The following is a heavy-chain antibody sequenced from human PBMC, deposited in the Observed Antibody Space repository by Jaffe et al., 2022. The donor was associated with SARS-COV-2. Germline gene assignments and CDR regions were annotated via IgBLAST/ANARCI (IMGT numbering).Heavy chain of an antibody. D-gene: IGHD3-3*01. CDR1: GFTFSSYE. V-gene: IGHV3-48*03. J-gene: IGHJ4*02. Sequence: EVQLVESGGGLVQPGGSLRLSCAASGFTFSSYEMNWVRQAPGKGLEWVSYISSSGSTIYYADSVKGRFTISRDNAKNSLYLQMNSLRAEDTAVYYCAGGLFWITDYWGQGTLVTVSS. CDR2: ISSSGSTI. CDR3: AGGLFWITDY.